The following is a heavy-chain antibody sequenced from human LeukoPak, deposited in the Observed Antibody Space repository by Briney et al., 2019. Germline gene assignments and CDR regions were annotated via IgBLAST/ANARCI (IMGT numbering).Heavy chain of an antibody. J-gene: IGHJ5*02. D-gene: IGHD4-11*01. CDR3: ARELDDYSNYDRWFDP. V-gene: IGHV4-61*01. CDR2: IYYSGST. Sequence: PSETLSLTCTVSGGSISSSSYYWGWIRQPPGKGLEWIGYIYYSGSTNYNPSLKSRVTISVDTSKNQFSLKLSSVTAADTAVYYCARELDDYSNYDRWFDPWGQGTLVTVSS. CDR1: GGSISSSSYY.